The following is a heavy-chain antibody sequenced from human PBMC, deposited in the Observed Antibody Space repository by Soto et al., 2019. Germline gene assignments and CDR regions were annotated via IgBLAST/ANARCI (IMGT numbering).Heavy chain of an antibody. CDR1: GGSCRGYY. Sequence: SQPQRLTCAVDGGSCRGYYWSRIRQPTGKGLEWIGEINHSGSTNYNPSPKSRVTISVDTSKNQFSLKLSSVTAADTAVYYCARASGIGSGYCSGGSCPKNEEEATSNWFDPWGQGTLVTVSS. D-gene: IGHD2-15*01. CDR3: ARASGIGSGYCSGGSCPKNEEEATSNWFDP. CDR2: INHSGST. V-gene: IGHV4-34*01. J-gene: IGHJ5*02.